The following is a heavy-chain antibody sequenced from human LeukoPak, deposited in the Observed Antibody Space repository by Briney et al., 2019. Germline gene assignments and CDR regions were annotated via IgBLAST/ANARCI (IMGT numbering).Heavy chain of an antibody. D-gene: IGHD2-15*01. J-gene: IGHJ5*02. CDR3: AKDVVVVAATNWFDP. Sequence: GASVKVSCKASGYTFTGYYMHWVQQAPGQGLEWMGWINPNSGGTNYAQKFQGRVTMTRDTSISTAYMELSRLRSDDTAVYYCAKDVVVVAATNWFDPWGQGPLVTVSS. V-gene: IGHV1-2*02. CDR1: GYTFTGYY. CDR2: INPNSGGT.